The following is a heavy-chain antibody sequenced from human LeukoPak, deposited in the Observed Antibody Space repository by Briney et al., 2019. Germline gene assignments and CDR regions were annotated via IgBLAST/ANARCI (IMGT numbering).Heavy chain of an antibody. J-gene: IGHJ4*02. D-gene: IGHD3-16*02. CDR2: IYTSGST. Sequence: SETLSLTCTVSGGSISSGSYYWSWIRQPAGKGLEWIGRIYTSGSTNYNPSLKSRVTISVDTSKNQFSLKLSSVTAADTAVYYCARASYDYVWGSYRPRRPDYFDYWGQGTLVTVSS. V-gene: IGHV4-61*02. CDR3: ARASYDYVWGSYRPRRPDYFDY. CDR1: GGSISSGSYY.